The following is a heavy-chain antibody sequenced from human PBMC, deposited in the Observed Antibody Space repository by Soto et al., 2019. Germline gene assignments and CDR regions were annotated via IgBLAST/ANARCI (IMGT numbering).Heavy chain of an antibody. J-gene: IGHJ4*02. CDR1: GFTFSSYG. D-gene: IGHD3-9*01. CDR2: IWYDGSNK. V-gene: IGHV3-33*01. CDR3: ARERAAYYDILTGYYNPYY. Sequence: QVQLVESGGGVVQPGRSLRLSCAASGFTFSSYGMHWVRQAPGKGLEWVAVIWYDGSNKYYADSVKGRFTISRDNSKNTLYLQMYSLRAEDTAVYYCARERAAYYDILTGYYNPYYWGQGTLVTVSS.